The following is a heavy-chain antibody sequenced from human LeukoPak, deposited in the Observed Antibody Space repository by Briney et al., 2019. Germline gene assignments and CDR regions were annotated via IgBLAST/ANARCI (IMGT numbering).Heavy chain of an antibody. CDR1: EFTVDGNH. J-gene: IGHJ3*01. CDR2: IYNDGRT. CDR3: ASFSGNSLTRM. Sequence: GDSLRLSCAVSEFTVDGNHMSWVRQAPGKGLEWVSVIYNDGRTYYADSVRDRFTISRDSSKNTLDLQLNRLRVEDTAVYYCASFSGNSLTRMWGQGAMVIVSS. D-gene: IGHD1-26*01. V-gene: IGHV3-66*01.